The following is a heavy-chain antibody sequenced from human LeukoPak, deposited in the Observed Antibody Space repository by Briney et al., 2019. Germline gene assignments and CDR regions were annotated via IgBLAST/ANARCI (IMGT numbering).Heavy chain of an antibody. J-gene: IGHJ5*02. D-gene: IGHD5-24*01. CDR1: GYTFTNNF. CDR3: ARDISARDEAWWFDP. V-gene: IGHV1-46*01. CDR2: ISPTGSFT. Sequence: GASVTVSCKAFGYTFTNNFMHWVRQPPAQGPEWMGLISPTGSFTAYAQKFQGRVTLTRDLSTSTDYLELRSLRSEDTAVYYCARDISARDEAWWFDPWGQGTLVTVSS.